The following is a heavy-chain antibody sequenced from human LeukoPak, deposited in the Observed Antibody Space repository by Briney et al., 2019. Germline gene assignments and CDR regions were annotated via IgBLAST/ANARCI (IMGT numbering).Heavy chain of an antibody. CDR3: EKARAAAHLNWFDP. J-gene: IGHJ5*02. V-gene: IGHV3-23*01. CDR1: GFTFSTYA. Sequence: GGSLRLSCAASGFTFSTYAMSWVRPAPGLGLEWVSSISCSGGGDSTKYEDSVKGRATVSRHSSKNTLDLQMNSLRAGHTAVYYCEKARAAAHLNWFDPWGQGTLVTVSS. D-gene: IGHD6-13*01. CDR2: ISCSGGGDST.